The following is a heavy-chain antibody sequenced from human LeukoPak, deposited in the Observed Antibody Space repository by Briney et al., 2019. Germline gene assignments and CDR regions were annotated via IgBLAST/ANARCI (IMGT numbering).Heavy chain of an antibody. V-gene: IGHV4-59*01. J-gene: IGHJ4*02. CDR3: ARDSYYYDSSGYYSYFDY. CDR2: IYYSGST. D-gene: IGHD3-22*01. Sequence: PSETLSLTCTVSGGSISSYYWSWIRQPAGKGLEWIGYIYYSGSTNYNPSLKSRVTISVDTSKNQFSLKLSSVTAADTAVYYCARDSYYYDSSGYYSYFDYWGQGTLVTVSS. CDR1: GGSISSYY.